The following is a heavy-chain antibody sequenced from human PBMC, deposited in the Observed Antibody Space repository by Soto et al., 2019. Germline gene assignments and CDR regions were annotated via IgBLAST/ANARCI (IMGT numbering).Heavy chain of an antibody. V-gene: IGHV3-30*03. J-gene: IGHJ5*02. CDR2: ISSDGSNK. D-gene: IGHD3-9*01. Sequence: QVQLVDSGGGVVQPGRSQRLSCAASGFPFSAYAMHWVRQAPGMGLEWLAVISSDGSNKHYADSVKGRFSISRDNYENTVYLQMNSLGTEDTAAYYCARTGETGYDWGWFDPWGQGTRVTVSS. CDR1: GFPFSAYA. CDR3: ARTGETGYDWGWFDP.